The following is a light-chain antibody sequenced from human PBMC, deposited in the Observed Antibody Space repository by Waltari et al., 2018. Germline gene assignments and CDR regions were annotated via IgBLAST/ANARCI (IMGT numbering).Light chain of an antibody. J-gene: IGKJ2*01. Sequence: DIQVTQSPSSLSASVGDRVTITCRTSQSISTSLNWYQQKPGKPPKLLIFAASALQSGVSSRFSGSGSQTDFTLTIRNLQPEDFATYYCQQSYITTYTFGQGTKLEIK. CDR3: QQSYITTYT. CDR1: QSISTS. V-gene: IGKV1-39*01. CDR2: AAS.